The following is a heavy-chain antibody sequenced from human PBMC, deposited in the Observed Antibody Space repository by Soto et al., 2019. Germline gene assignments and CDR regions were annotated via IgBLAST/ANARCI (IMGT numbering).Heavy chain of an antibody. CDR2: ISGGGDAT. J-gene: IGHJ4*02. V-gene: IGHV3-23*01. CDR1: GFTFISYA. CDR3: ATRFLEWHNYDY. D-gene: IGHD3-3*01. Sequence: GGSLRLSCAASGFTFISYAMNWVRQAPGKGLQWVSAISGGGDATFYADSVKGRFTISRDNSRNTVTLQMNSLGADDTAVYYCATRFLEWHNYDYWGQGTLVTVSS.